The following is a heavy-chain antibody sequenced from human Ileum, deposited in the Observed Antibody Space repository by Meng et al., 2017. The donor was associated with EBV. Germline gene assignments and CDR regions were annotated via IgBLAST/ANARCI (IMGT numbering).Heavy chain of an antibody. CDR3: ARPLVLKFLEGGFDP. Sequence: QLQEARLELVEPSETLCLTCSASGASFSGSGYYWGWIRQPPGKGLEWIGIVYGSGHTYYNPSLKGRVTISVDTSKNQFSLKLNSVTAADTAVYYCARPLVLKFLEGGFDPWGQGTLVTVFS. V-gene: IGHV4-39*01. CDR2: VYGSGHT. CDR1: GASFSGSGYY. D-gene: IGHD3-3*01. J-gene: IGHJ5*02.